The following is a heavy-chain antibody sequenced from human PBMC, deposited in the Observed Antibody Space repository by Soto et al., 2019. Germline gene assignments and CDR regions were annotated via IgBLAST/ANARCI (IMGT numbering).Heavy chain of an antibody. CDR1: GYTFTSYA. CDR2: INAGNGNT. CDR3: ARDPGRWAIVVAYYFDY. V-gene: IGHV1-3*01. J-gene: IGHJ4*02. D-gene: IGHD3-22*01. Sequence: GASVKVSCKASGYTFTSYAMHWVRQAPGQRLEWMGWINAGNGNTKYSQKFQSRVTITRDTSASTAYMELSSLRSEDTAVYYCARDPGRWAIVVAYYFDYWGQGTLVTVSS.